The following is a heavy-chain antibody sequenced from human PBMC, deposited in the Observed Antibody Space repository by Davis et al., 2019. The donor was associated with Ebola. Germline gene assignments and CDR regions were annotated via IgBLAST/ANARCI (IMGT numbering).Heavy chain of an antibody. CDR3: ARDGWIDAFDI. CDR2: INSDGSST. CDR1: GFTFSNYR. J-gene: IGHJ3*02. Sequence: GESLKISCAASGFTFSNYRMNWVRQAPGKGLVWVSRINSDGSSTSYADSVKGRFTISRDNAKNTLYLQMNSLRAEDTAVYYCARDGWIDAFDIWGQGTMVTVSS. D-gene: IGHD2-2*03. V-gene: IGHV3-74*01.